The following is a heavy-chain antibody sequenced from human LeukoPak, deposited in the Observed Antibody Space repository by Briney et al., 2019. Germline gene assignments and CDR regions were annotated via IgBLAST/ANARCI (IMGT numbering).Heavy chain of an antibody. CDR2: IYYSGST. J-gene: IGHJ4*02. CDR3: ARTYCGGDCYYRY. CDR1: GGSISNYY. Sequence: KSSETLSLTCTVSGGSISNYYWSWIRQPPGKGLEWIGYIYYSGSTNYNPSLKSRVTISVDTSKNQFSLKLSSVTAADTAVYHCARTYCGGDCYYRYWGQGTLVTVSS. V-gene: IGHV4-59*01. D-gene: IGHD2-21*02.